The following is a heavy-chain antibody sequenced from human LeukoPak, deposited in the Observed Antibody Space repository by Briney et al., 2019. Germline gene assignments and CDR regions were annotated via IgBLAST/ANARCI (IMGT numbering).Heavy chain of an antibody. CDR2: MNPNGGTK. Sequence: ASVRVSCKASGYTFTSYDINWVRQATGEGRGWVGLMNPNGGTKGYAQKFQGSVIMTRNTSISTDYMELSSLRSEDTAVYYCARKPAAMGSDAFDIWGQGTMVTVSS. CDR3: ARKPAAMGSDAFDI. D-gene: IGHD2-2*01. CDR1: GYTFTSYD. J-gene: IGHJ3*02. V-gene: IGHV1-8*01.